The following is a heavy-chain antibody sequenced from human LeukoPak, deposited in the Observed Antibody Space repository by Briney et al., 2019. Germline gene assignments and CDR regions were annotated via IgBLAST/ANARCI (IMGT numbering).Heavy chain of an antibody. CDR3: ARVPLDSSGWYGGDSYSYYMDV. CDR1: GYTFTSYY. J-gene: IGHJ6*03. V-gene: IGHV1-46*01. Sequence: GASVKVSCKASGYTFTSYYMHWVRQAPGQGLEWMGIINPSGGSTSYAQKFQGRVTMTRDTSTSTVYMELSSLRSEDTAVYYCARVPLDSSGWYGGDSYSYYMDVWGTGTTVTVSS. CDR2: INPSGGST. D-gene: IGHD6-19*01.